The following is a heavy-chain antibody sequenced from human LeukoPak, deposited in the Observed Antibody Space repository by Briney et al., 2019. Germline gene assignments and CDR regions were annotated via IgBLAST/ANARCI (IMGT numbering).Heavy chain of an antibody. CDR1: GFTFSNYN. Sequence: GGSLRLSCAASGFTFSNYNINWVRQAPGKGLEWLSYISISGSTIYNADSVKGRFTISRDNAKNSLYLQMDSLRAEDTAVYYCVRGGGSCCPFNAFDIWGQGTMVTVSS. CDR3: VRGGGSCCPFNAFDI. CDR2: ISISGSTI. V-gene: IGHV3-48*04. J-gene: IGHJ3*02. D-gene: IGHD2-15*01.